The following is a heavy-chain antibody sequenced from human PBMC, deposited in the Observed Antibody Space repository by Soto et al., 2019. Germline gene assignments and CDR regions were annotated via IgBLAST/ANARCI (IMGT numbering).Heavy chain of an antibody. J-gene: IGHJ6*02. CDR1: GFTFTISS. CDR3: AAGSYTYYDFWSGYFHPYYYYYGMDV. D-gene: IGHD3-3*01. Sequence: ASVKVSCKASGFTFTISSVQWVRQARGQRLEWIGWIVVGSGNTNYAQKFQERVTITRDMSTSTAYMELSSLRSEDTAVYYCAAGSYTYYDFWSGYFHPYYYYYGMDVWGQGTTVTVSS. V-gene: IGHV1-58*01. CDR2: IVVGSGNT.